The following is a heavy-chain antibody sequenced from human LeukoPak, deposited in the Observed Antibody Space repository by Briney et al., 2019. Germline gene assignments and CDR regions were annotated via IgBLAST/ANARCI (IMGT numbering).Heavy chain of an antibody. CDR2: IYYSGST. J-gene: IGHJ2*01. Sequence: PSETLSPTCTVSGGSMNNYYWSWIRQPPGKGLERIGYIYYSGSTNYNPSLKSRVAMSVDTSKNQFSLKLSSVTAADTAVYFCARGGWSLDFWGRGTLVTVSS. CDR1: GGSMNNYY. V-gene: IGHV4-59*08. CDR3: ARGGWSLDF.